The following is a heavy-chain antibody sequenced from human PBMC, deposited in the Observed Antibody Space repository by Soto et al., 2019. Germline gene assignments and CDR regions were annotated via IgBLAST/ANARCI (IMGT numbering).Heavy chain of an antibody. Sequence: SVKVSCKASGGTFSSYAISWVRQAPGQGLEWMGGIIPIFGTANYAQKFQGRVTITADESTSTAYMELSSLRSEDTAVYYCARDPDYYDSSGYAWGQGTTVTVSS. J-gene: IGHJ6*02. CDR3: ARDPDYYDSSGYA. D-gene: IGHD3-22*01. V-gene: IGHV1-69*13. CDR1: GGTFSSYA. CDR2: IIPIFGTA.